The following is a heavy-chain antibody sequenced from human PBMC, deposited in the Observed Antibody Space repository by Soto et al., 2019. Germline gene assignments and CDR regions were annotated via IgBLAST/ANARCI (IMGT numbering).Heavy chain of an antibody. D-gene: IGHD5-12*01. J-gene: IGHJ3*02. CDR2: IYYSGST. V-gene: IGHV4-59*01. CDR1: GGSISSYY. Sequence: ETLSLTCTVSGGSISSYYWSWIRQPPGKGLEWIGYIYYSGSTNYNPSLKSRVTISVDTSKNQFSLKLSSVTAADTAVYYCARGWGWLQFPAAFDIWGQGTMVTVSS. CDR3: ARGWGWLQFPAAFDI.